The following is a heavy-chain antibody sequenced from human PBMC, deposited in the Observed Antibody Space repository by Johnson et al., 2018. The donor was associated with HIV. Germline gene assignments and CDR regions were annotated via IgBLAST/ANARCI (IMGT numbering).Heavy chain of an antibody. CDR1: GFTFSNYA. J-gene: IGHJ3*02. D-gene: IGHD3-10*01. Sequence: VQLVESGGGLVQPGRSLRLSCAASGFTFSNYAMHWVRQAPGKGLEWVAVISYDGSNKYYADSVKGRFTISRDNSKNTLSLQMNSPRVADPARYYCARVRSGRENAFDIWGQGTMVTVSS. CDR3: ARVRSGRENAFDI. V-gene: IGHV3-30*04. CDR2: ISYDGSNK.